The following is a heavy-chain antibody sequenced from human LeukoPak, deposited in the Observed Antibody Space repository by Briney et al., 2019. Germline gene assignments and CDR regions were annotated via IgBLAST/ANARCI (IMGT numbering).Heavy chain of an antibody. CDR2: ISTDVHDK. CDR3: AKDRFGYSSSSVRTSLVDY. D-gene: IGHD6-13*01. Sequence: SGRPLSLSCAASGFNFNDYGMHWVRQAPGKGLEWVAVISTDVHDKFYADSVKGRFTISRDNSKNTLYLQMNSLTAEDTAVYYCAKDRFGYSSSSVRTSLVDYWGQGTLVTVSS. J-gene: IGHJ4*02. V-gene: IGHV3-30*18. CDR1: GFNFNDYG.